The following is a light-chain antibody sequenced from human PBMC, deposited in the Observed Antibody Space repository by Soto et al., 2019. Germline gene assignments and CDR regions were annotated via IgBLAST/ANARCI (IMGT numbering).Light chain of an antibody. Sequence: DIQMTQSPSTLSASVGDRVTITCRASQSISSWLAWYQQKPGEAPKLLNYKASNLADGVPSRFSGSGSGTEFTPTVSSLQPDDFASYSCKQYSYYATFGQGTRVEIK. CDR3: KQYSYYAT. CDR2: KAS. J-gene: IGKJ1*01. V-gene: IGKV1-5*03. CDR1: QSISSW.